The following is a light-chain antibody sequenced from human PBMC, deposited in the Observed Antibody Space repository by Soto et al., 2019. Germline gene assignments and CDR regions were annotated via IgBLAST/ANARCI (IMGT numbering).Light chain of an antibody. CDR2: DES. CDR1: QSVSRY. Sequence: EIVLTQSPATLSLSPGESATLSCRASQSVSRYLAWYQQKTCQAPRILIYDESNRATGIPARFSGSGSGTDFNLTISRLEPEDFAVYYCQQRSNWPITFCQGTRLEIK. J-gene: IGKJ5*01. V-gene: IGKV3-11*01. CDR3: QQRSNWPIT.